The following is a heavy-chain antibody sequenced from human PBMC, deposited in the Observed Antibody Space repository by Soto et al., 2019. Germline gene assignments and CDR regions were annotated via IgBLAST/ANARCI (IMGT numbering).Heavy chain of an antibody. CDR2: ISASGGAT. J-gene: IGHJ4*02. CDR3: AKDVEGGSLFRGAFDY. D-gene: IGHD1-26*01. V-gene: IGHV3-23*01. Sequence: GSLRLSCVASRFTFTSYAMSWVRQAPGKGLEWVAAISASGGATIHADSVKGRLTISRDNSKNTLYLQMNSLRAEDTAVYYCAKDVEGGSLFRGAFDYWGQGTQVTVSS. CDR1: RFTFTSYA.